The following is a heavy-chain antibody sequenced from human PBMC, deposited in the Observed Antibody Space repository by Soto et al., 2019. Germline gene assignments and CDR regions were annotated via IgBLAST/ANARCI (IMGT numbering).Heavy chain of an antibody. V-gene: IGHV3-23*01. J-gene: IGHJ4*02. CDR2: ISGSGGST. Sequence: GGSLRLSCAASGFTFSSYAMSWVRQAPGKGLEWVSAISGSGGSTYYADSVKGRFTISRANSKNTLYLQMNSLRAEDTAVYYCAKDLESRYYGSGSQDYWGQGTLVTVSS. CDR1: GFTFSSYA. CDR3: AKDLESRYYGSGSQDY. D-gene: IGHD3-10*01.